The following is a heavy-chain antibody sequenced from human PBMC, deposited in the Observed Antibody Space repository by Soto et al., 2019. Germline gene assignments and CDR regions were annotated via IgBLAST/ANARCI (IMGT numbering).Heavy chain of an antibody. CDR1: GYTLTTYG. CDR2: ISAYNGDT. Sequence: ASVKVSCKASGYTLTTYGISWVRQAPGEGLEWMGWISAYNGDTNYAQKFQGRVTMTTDTSTSTAYMELRSLRSDDTAVYYCARSLYRRSSSPIDDWGQGTPVTVSS. V-gene: IGHV1-18*01. D-gene: IGHD6-6*01. J-gene: IGHJ4*02. CDR3: ARSLYRRSSSPIDD.